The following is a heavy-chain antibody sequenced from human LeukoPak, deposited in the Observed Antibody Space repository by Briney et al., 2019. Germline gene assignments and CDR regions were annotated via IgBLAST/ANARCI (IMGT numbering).Heavy chain of an antibody. CDR3: ARDSPYYYDSSGYYFYYYYYYGMDV. D-gene: IGHD3-22*01. V-gene: IGHV3-23*01. Sequence: GGSLRLSCAASGFTFSSYAMSWVRQAPGKGLEWVSAISGSGGSTYYADSVKGRFTISRDNSKNSLYLQMNSLRAEDTAVYYCARDSPYYYDSSGYYFYYYYYYGMDVWGQGTTVTVPS. CDR2: ISGSGGST. CDR1: GFTFSSYA. J-gene: IGHJ6*02.